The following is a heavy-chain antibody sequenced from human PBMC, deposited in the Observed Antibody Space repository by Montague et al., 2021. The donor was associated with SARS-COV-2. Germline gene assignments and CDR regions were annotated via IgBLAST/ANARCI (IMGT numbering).Heavy chain of an antibody. D-gene: IGHD3-10*01. CDR3: ARNGVEFRGSEKYYSGNWLDP. V-gene: IGHV2-70*11. J-gene: IGHJ5*02. CDR1: GFSLTTDGMC. Sequence: PALVKPTQTLALTCTFSGFSLTTDGMCVSRIRQPPGKALEWLARIDWDDDKYYSTSLKTGLTISKDTSKNQVVLTMTNMNPADTATYYCARNGVEFRGSEKYYSGNWLDPWGQGTLVTVSS. CDR2: IDWDDDK.